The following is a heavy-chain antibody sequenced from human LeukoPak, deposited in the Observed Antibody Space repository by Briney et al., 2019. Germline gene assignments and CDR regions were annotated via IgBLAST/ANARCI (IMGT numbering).Heavy chain of an antibody. J-gene: IGHJ4*02. Sequence: SETLSLTCTVSGCSISSYYWSWIRQPPGKGLEWIGYIYYSGSTNYNPSLKSRVTISVDTSKNQFSLKLSSVTAADTAVYYCARAAGPLAAPDFWGQGTPVTVSS. V-gene: IGHV4-59*01. CDR2: IYYSGST. D-gene: IGHD6-13*01. CDR1: GCSISSYY. CDR3: ARAAGPLAAPDF.